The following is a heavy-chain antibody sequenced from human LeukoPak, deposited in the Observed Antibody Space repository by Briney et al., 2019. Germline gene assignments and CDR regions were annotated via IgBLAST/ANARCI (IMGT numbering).Heavy chain of an antibody. V-gene: IGHV3-53*01. D-gene: IGHD3-10*01. CDR2: IYSGGST. J-gene: IGHJ4*02. CDR3: AKDSVPYYYGSGSYPDY. Sequence: AGGSLRLPCAASGFTVSSNYMSWVRQAPGKGLEWVSVIYSGGSTYYADSVKGRFTISRDNSKNTLYLQMDSLRAEDTAVYYCAKDSVPYYYGSGSYPDYWGQGTLVTVSS. CDR1: GFTVSSNY.